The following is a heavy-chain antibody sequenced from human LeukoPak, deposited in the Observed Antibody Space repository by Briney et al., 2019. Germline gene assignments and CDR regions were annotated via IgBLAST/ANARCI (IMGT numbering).Heavy chain of an antibody. J-gene: IGHJ5*02. D-gene: IGHD1-1*01. CDR3: ARDNSMHERGWWFDH. CDR1: GYSFTGHY. CDR2: INPRGMST. V-gene: IGHV1-46*01. Sequence: ASVKVSCKSSGYSFTGHYMHWVRQAPGQGLEWMGVINPRGMSTIYAEKFQGRIIMTRDLSTTTDYMELSSLKSDDTAVYYCARDNSMHERGWWFDHWGQGTLVTVSS.